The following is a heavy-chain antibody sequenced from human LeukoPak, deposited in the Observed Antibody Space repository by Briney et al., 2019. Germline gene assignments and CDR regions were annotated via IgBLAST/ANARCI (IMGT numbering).Heavy chain of an antibody. J-gene: IGHJ4*02. Sequence: SETLSLTCTVSGASISGYYWSWIRQPPGKRLEWIGYIISTGTINYNPSLKSRVTISIDTSKNQLSLQLTSVTAADTAVYYCARDQYYYDSTEYYDANNFDFWGQGTLVTVSS. V-gene: IGHV4-59*01. CDR2: IISTGTI. CDR1: GASISGYY. D-gene: IGHD3-22*01. CDR3: ARDQYYYDSTEYYDANNFDF.